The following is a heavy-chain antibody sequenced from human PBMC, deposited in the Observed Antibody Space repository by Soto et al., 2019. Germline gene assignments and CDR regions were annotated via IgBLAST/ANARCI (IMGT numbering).Heavy chain of an antibody. Sequence: GGALRLSCAASGFTFSRYAIHWVRQAPGKGLEWVAVISRDGTNKYYVDSVKGRFTISRDNSRNTLYLQMNSLRHEDAAVYYCARSRSGEVADCFDFWGRGTLITVSS. CDR3: ARSRSGEVADCFDF. J-gene: IGHJ4*02. V-gene: IGHV3-30*04. D-gene: IGHD3-10*01. CDR1: GFTFSRYA. CDR2: ISRDGTNK.